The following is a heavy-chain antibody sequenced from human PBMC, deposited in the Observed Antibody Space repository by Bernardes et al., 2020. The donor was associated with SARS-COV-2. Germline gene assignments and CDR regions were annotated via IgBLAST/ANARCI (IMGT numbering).Heavy chain of an antibody. CDR2: ISWHSIYT. D-gene: IGHD3-10*01. J-gene: IGHJ4*02. CDR1: GFTFDDYA. CDR3: ARGDYHGAGAFADN. V-gene: IGHV3-9*01. Sequence: GGSLRLSCAASGFTFDDYAMHWVRLVPGKGLEWVSGISWHSIYTGYADSVKGRFTISRDNAKNLLYLQMNGVKREDTALYYCARGDYHGAGAFADNWGQGTLVTVSS.